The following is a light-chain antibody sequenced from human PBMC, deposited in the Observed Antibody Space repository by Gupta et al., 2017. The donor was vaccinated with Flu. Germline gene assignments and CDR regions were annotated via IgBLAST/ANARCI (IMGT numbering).Light chain of an antibody. J-gene: IGKJ3*01. V-gene: IGKV3-15*01. Sequence: ATLSCRASQSVSSNLAWYQQKPGQAPRLLIYGASTRATGIPARFSGSGSGTEFTLTISSLQSEDFAVYYCQQYNNWPLGKLTFVPGTKVDIK. CDR2: GAS. CDR3: QQYNNWPLGKLT. CDR1: QSVSSN.